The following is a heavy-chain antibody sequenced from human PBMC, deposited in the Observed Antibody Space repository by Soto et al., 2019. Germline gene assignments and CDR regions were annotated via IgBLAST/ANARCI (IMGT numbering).Heavy chain of an antibody. Sequence: ESGGGLVTPGGSLRLSCAASGFTFSSYSMNWVRQAPGKGLEWVSSISSSSSYIYYADSVKGRFTISRDNAKNSLYLQMNSLRAEGTAVYFWWRDGWYSYGHDYWGPGTLGTGSP. J-gene: IGHJ4*02. D-gene: IGHD5-18*01. CDR2: ISSSSSYI. V-gene: IGHV3-21*01. CDR3: WRDGWYSYGHDY. CDR1: GFTFSSYS.